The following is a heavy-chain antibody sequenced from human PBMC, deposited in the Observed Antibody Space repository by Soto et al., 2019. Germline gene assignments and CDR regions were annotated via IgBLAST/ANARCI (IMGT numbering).Heavy chain of an antibody. Sequence: QVQLQESGPGLVKPRQTLSLTCTVSGGSISSGGYYWSWIRQHPGKGLEWIGYIYYSGSTYYNPSLKSRVTISVDTSKNQFSLKLSSVTAADTAVYYCSGSYLLAGDDDYRGQGTLVTVSS. CDR2: IYYSGST. J-gene: IGHJ4*02. CDR1: GGSISSGGYY. D-gene: IGHD1-26*01. CDR3: SGSYLLAGDDDY. V-gene: IGHV4-31*03.